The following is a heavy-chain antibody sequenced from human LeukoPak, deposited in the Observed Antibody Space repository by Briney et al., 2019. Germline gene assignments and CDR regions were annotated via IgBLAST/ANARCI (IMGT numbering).Heavy chain of an antibody. Sequence: PGGSLRLSCAASGFTFSSYAMSWVRQAPGKGLEWVSFISPSGDRTSNADSVEGRFTISRDITRNTLYLQMDSLRDEDTGVYYCAIMHGYYDGSGFWVQWGQGTLVTVSS. CDR2: ISPSGDRT. J-gene: IGHJ4*02. V-gene: IGHV3-23*01. CDR3: AIMHGYYDGSGFWVQ. D-gene: IGHD3-22*01. CDR1: GFTFSSYA.